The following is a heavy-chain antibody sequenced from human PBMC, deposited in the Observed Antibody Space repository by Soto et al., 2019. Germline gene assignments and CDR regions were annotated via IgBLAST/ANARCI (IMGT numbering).Heavy chain of an antibody. J-gene: IGHJ4*02. CDR2: ISGSGGST. D-gene: IGHD6-13*01. Sequence: EVQLLESGGGLVQPGGSLRLSCAASGFTFSSYAMSWVRQAPGKGLEWVSAISGSGGSTYYADSVKGRFTISRDNSKNTLYLQMNNLRAEDTVVYYCAKGSCSSWYGDGYFDYWGQGTLVTVSS. V-gene: IGHV3-23*01. CDR3: AKGSCSSWYGDGYFDY. CDR1: GFTFSSYA.